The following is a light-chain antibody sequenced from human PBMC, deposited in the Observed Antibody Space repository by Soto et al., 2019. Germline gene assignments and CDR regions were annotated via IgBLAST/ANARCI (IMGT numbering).Light chain of an antibody. V-gene: IGLV2-14*01. Sequence: QSVLTQPASVSGSPGQSITISCTGTNSDVGGYDYVSWYQQYPGKAPKVLIYEVNKRPSGISNRFSGSKSGNMASLTISGLQAVDEADYYCSSYTDSASRVFGTGTKLTVL. J-gene: IGLJ1*01. CDR2: EVN. CDR1: NSDVGGYDY. CDR3: SSYTDSASRV.